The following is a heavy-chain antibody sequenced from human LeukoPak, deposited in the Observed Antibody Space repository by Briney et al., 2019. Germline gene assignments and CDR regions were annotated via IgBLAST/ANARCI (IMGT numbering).Heavy chain of an antibody. CDR3: ARDPSSGWYLKGWFDP. D-gene: IGHD6-19*01. J-gene: IGHJ5*02. V-gene: IGHV3-21*01. CDR2: ISSSSSYI. CDR1: GFTFSTYS. Sequence: GGSLRLSCEASGFTFSTYSLNWVRQAPGKGLEWVSSISSSSSYIYYADSVKGRFTISRDNAKNSLYLQMNSLRDEDTAVYYCARDPSSGWYLKGWFDPWGQGTLVTVSS.